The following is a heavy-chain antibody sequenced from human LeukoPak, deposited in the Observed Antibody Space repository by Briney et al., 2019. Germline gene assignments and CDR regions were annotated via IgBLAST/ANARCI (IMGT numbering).Heavy chain of an antibody. Sequence: SQTLSLTCTVSGGSISSGGYYWSWIRQHPGKGLEWIGYIYYSGSTYYNPSLKSRVTISVDTSKNQFSLKLSSVTAADTAVYYCARDRGLASGGSGSYPTGLNWFDPWGQGTLVTVSS. D-gene: IGHD3-10*01. CDR3: ARDRGLASGGSGSYPTGLNWFDP. CDR1: GGSISSGGYY. CDR2: IYYSGST. J-gene: IGHJ5*02. V-gene: IGHV4-31*03.